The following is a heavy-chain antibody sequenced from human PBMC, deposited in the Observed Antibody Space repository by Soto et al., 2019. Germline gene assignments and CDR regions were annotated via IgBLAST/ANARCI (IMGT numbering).Heavy chain of an antibody. Sequence: SETLSLTCAVYGGSFSGYYWSWIRQPPGKGLEWIGEINHSGSTNYNPSLKSRVTISVDTSKNQFSLKLSSVTAADTAVYYCARGAEIVVPAASWFDPGGQGTLVTVSS. V-gene: IGHV4-34*01. CDR3: ARGAEIVVPAASWFDP. D-gene: IGHD2-2*01. CDR1: GGSFSGYY. J-gene: IGHJ5*02. CDR2: INHSGST.